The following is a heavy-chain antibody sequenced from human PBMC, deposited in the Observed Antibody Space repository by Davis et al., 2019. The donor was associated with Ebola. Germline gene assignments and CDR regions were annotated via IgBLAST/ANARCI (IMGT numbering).Heavy chain of an antibody. J-gene: IGHJ6*02. CDR3: ARGSRRDLTMIVVNYYYGMDV. V-gene: IGHV1-46*01. D-gene: IGHD3-22*01. Sequence: ASVKVSCKASGYTFTGYYMHWVRQAPGQGLEWMGGIIPIFGTANYAQKFQGRVTMTRDTSTSTVDMELSSLRSEDTAVYYCARGSRRDLTMIVVNYYYGMDVWGQGTTVTVSS. CDR2: IIPIFGTA. CDR1: GYTFTGYY.